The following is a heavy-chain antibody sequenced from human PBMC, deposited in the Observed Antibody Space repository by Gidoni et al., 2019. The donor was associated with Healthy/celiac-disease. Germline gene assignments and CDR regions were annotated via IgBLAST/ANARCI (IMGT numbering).Heavy chain of an antibody. Sequence: EVQLVQSGAEVKKPGESRKSSGKGSGYSFTSYWIGWVRQMPGKGLEWMGIIYPGDSDTRYSPSFQGQVTISADKSSSTAYLQWSSLKASDTAMYYCARYQAAAGTFHWFDPWGQGTLVTVS. CDR1: GYSFTSYW. J-gene: IGHJ5*02. CDR2: IYPGDSDT. D-gene: IGHD6-13*01. CDR3: ARYQAAAGTFHWFDP. V-gene: IGHV5-51*01.